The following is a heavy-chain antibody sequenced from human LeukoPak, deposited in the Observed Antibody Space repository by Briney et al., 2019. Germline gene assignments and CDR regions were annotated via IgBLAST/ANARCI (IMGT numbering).Heavy chain of an antibody. CDR2: VNQSGGT. CDR3: ARSTPYYYSYFMDV. CDR1: GGSFGGYY. V-gene: IGHV4-34*01. Sequence: SETLSLTCAVQGGSFGGYYWTWIRQPPGKGLEWIGEVNQSGGTDYNPSLKSRVTISVDTSKNQFSLKVNSVTAADTAVYYCARSTPYYYSYFMDVWAKGTTVTVSS. J-gene: IGHJ6*03.